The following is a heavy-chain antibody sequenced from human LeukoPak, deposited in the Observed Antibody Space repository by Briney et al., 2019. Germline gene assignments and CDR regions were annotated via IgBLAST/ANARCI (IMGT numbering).Heavy chain of an antibody. Sequence: SGGSLRLSCAASGFTFSSYWMSWVRPAPGEGLEWVANIIQDGNEKYYVDSVKGRLTISRDNAKNSLYLQMNSLRAEDTAVYYCARVNGNWFDPWGQGTLVTVSS. V-gene: IGHV3-7*01. CDR1: GFTFSSYW. J-gene: IGHJ5*02. CDR2: IIQDGNEK. CDR3: ARVNGNWFDP. D-gene: IGHD2-8*01.